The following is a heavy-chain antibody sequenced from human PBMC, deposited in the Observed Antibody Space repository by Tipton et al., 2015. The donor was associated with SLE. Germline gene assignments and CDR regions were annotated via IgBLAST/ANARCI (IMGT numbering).Heavy chain of an antibody. CDR1: GYTFTSYD. Sequence: QLVQSGAEVKKPGASVKVSCKASGYTFTSYDINWVRQATGQGLEWMGWMNPNSGNTGYAQKFQGRVTMTRNTSISTAYMERSSLRSEDTAVYYCARGRAVLPIAAAGPPDYWGQGTLVTVSS. D-gene: IGHD6-13*01. J-gene: IGHJ4*02. CDR2: MNPNSGNT. CDR3: ARGRAVLPIAAAGPPDY. V-gene: IGHV1-8*01.